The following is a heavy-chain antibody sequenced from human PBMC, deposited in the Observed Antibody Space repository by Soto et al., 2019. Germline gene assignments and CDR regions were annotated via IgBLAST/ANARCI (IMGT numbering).Heavy chain of an antibody. V-gene: IGHV3-30*03. CDR2: ISYDGSNI. J-gene: IGHJ4*02. CDR3: ARGVRGVATIAIGFYLDY. CDR1: GFIFNSYG. D-gene: IGHD5-12*01. Sequence: QVQLVESGGGVVQPGRSQRLSCAASGFIFNSYGMHWIRQAPGKGLEWVAVISYDGSNIFYADSVKGRFTISRDNSNNTLYLQMNSLRGDDTAVYYCARGVRGVATIAIGFYLDYWGQGTLVTTSS.